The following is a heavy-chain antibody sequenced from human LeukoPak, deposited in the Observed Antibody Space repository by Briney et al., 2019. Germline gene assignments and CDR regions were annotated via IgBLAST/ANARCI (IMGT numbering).Heavy chain of an antibody. J-gene: IGHJ4*02. V-gene: IGHV4-59*01. CDR3: ARERIDGSGSYSQFDY. CDR2: IYYSGST. CDR1: GGSISSYY. D-gene: IGHD3-10*01. Sequence: SETLSLTCTVSGGSISSYYWSWIRQPPGKGLEWIGYIYYSGSTNYNPSLKSRVTISVDTSKNQFSLKLSSVTAAVTAVYYCARERIDGSGSYSQFDYWGQGTLVTVSS.